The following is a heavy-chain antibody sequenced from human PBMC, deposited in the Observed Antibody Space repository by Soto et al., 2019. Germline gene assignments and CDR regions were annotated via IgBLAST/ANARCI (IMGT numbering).Heavy chain of an antibody. CDR1: GYTFTSYG. Sequence: QVQLVQSGAEVKKPAASVKVSCKASGYTFTSYGISWVRQAPGQGLEWMGWISAYNGNTNYAQKLQGRVTMTTDTSTSTAYMELRSLRSDDTAVYYCARVNRGVVPAISEGWFDPWGQGTLVTVSS. CDR2: ISAYNGNT. V-gene: IGHV1-18*01. D-gene: IGHD2-2*01. J-gene: IGHJ5*02. CDR3: ARVNRGVVPAISEGWFDP.